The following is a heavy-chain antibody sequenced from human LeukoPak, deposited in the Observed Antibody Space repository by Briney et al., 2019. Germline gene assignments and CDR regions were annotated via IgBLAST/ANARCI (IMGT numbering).Heavy chain of an antibody. D-gene: IGHD1-26*01. J-gene: IGHJ4*02. Sequence: GGSLRLSCAASGFTFSTCAMHWVRQAPDMGLEWLAMISFDGNNINHADSVKGRFTISRDNSKNTLYLQMNSLRPEDTALYYCARDPXSGNYEIDYWGQGTLVTVSS. CDR1: GFTFSTCA. CDR3: ARDPXSGNYEIDY. CDR2: ISFDGNNI. V-gene: IGHV3-30-3*01.